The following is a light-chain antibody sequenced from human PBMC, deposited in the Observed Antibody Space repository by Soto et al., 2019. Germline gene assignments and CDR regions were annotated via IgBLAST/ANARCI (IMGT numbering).Light chain of an antibody. J-gene: IGKJ4*01. Sequence: IQLTPSPSSLSASVGDRVTITCRASQGITNYLAWYQQKPGKAPKLLIYAASTVQSGVPSRFSGSGSGTDFTLTISSLPPEDFATYYCQQLNSYPRLTFGGGTKVDIK. CDR1: QGITNY. V-gene: IGKV1-9*01. CDR3: QQLNSYPRLT. CDR2: AAS.